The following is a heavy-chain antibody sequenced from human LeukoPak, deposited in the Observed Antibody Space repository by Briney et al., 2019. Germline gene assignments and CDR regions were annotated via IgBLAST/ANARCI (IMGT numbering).Heavy chain of an antibody. J-gene: IGHJ5*02. CDR3: ATDRDRYQLTYAS. Sequence: KSGGSLRLSCAASGFTFSDAWMTWVRQAPGKGLEWVGRITRKTDGGTTDYAAPVKGRFTISRDDSINTLFLQMNSLETEDTAVYYCATDRDRYQLTYASWGQGTLVTVSS. V-gene: IGHV3-15*01. D-gene: IGHD2-2*01. CDR1: GFTFSDAW. CDR2: ITRKTDGGTT.